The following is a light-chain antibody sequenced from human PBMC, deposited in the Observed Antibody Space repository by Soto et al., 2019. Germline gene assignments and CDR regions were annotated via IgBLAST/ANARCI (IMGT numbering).Light chain of an antibody. Sequence: QAVVTQEPSLTVSPGGTVTLTCGSSTGAVTNTHYPYWFQQKPGQAPRTLIYDTNNKHSWTPARFSGSLLGGQAALTLSGVQPEDEAHYSCLLSYGGPRRLRVVFAGGTKVTVL. J-gene: IGLJ2*01. V-gene: IGLV7-46*01. CDR2: DTN. CDR3: LLSYGGPRRLRVV. CDR1: TGAVTNTHY.